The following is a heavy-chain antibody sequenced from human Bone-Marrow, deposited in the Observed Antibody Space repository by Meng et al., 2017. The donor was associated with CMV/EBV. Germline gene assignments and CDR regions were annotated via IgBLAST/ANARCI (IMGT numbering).Heavy chain of an antibody. D-gene: IGHD6-13*01. CDR3: ASPNAASSWYLDY. CDR1: CFHFSALA. Sequence: CADCCFHFSALAVHWDRPARGKGLGLVAVISYDGSTKSYADSVKGRFTISRDNSQNTLYLQMNSLRAEDTAVYYCASPNAASSWYLDYWGQGTLVTVSS. V-gene: IGHV3-30*04. J-gene: IGHJ4*02. CDR2: ISYDGSTK.